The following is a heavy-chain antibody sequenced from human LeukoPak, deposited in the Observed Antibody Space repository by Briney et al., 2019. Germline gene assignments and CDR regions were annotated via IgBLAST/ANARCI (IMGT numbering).Heavy chain of an antibody. V-gene: IGHV4-39*07. J-gene: IGHJ4*02. CDR3: ARGRNYYDILTGALDY. CDR1: GGSFSSYY. D-gene: IGHD3-9*01. Sequence: SETLSLTCAVYGGSFSSYYWGWIRQPPGKGLEWSGSIYYSGSTYYNPSLKSRVTISVDTSKNQFSLKLSSVTAADTAVYYCARGRNYYDILTGALDYWGQGTLVTVSS. CDR2: IYYSGST.